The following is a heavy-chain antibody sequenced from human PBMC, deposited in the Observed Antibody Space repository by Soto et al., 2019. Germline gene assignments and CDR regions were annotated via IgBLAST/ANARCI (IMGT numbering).Heavy chain of an antibody. CDR2: ISYSGST. V-gene: IGHV4-59*01. CDR1: GGPIRSYY. Sequence: SETLSLTCTVSGGPIRSYYRSWIRQPPGKGLEWIAIISYSGSTDPNTSPKSRVVITANTTKNNFPPKQRSMHAAETPVHYYGRVYDFWSGYYWFDPWGQGTLVTVSS. D-gene: IGHD3-3*01. J-gene: IGHJ5*02. CDR3: GRVYDFWSGYYWFDP.